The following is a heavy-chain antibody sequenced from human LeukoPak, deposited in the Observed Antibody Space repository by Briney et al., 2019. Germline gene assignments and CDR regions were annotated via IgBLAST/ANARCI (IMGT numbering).Heavy chain of an antibody. Sequence: PGGSPRLSCAASGFTFSNYWMSWVRQAPGKGLEWVATTNQDGGAKYYVDSVKGRFTISRDNAKNSLYLQMNSLRVEDTAVYFCARDDAPDYGDFELFGYWGQGTLVTVSS. V-gene: IGHV3-7*05. D-gene: IGHD4-17*01. CDR3: ARDDAPDYGDFELFGY. CDR1: GFTFSNYW. CDR2: TNQDGGAK. J-gene: IGHJ4*02.